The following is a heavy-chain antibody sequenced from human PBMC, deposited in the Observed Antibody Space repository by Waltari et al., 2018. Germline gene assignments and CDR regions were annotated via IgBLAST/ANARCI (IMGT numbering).Heavy chain of an antibody. V-gene: IGHV1-69*08. Sequence: QVQMVQSGAEVKKPGSSVKVSCKTSGGTLSDYTINWVRQAPGQGLEWMGRIIPIFGKANYAQKFQGRVTFTADKSTHTAYMEVSGLTSEDTALYYCARDDATTGHLDSLGQGTPVTVSS. CDR2: IIPIFGKA. D-gene: IGHD1-1*01. J-gene: IGHJ4*02. CDR3: ARDDATTGHLDS. CDR1: GGTLSDYT.